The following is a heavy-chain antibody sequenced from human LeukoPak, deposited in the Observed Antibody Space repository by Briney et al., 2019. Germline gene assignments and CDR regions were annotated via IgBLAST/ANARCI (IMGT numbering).Heavy chain of an antibody. CDR3: ASRSRYSSSWYGFDY. Sequence: SGTLSLTCAVSGGSISSSNWWSWVRQPPGKGLEWIGEIYHSGSTNYNPSLKSRVTISVDKSKNQFSLKLSSMTAADTAVYYCASRSRYSSSWYGFDYWGQGTLVTVSS. J-gene: IGHJ4*02. V-gene: IGHV4-4*02. CDR1: GGSISSSNW. CDR2: IYHSGST. D-gene: IGHD6-13*01.